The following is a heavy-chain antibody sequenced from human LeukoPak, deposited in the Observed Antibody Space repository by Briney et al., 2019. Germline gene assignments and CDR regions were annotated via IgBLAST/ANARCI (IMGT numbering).Heavy chain of an antibody. CDR1: NGSIDSWY. CDR2: IYYRGNT. Sequence: SETPSLTCTVSNGSIDSWYWSWIRQPPGKELEWIGYIYYRGNTNYNPSLKSRVTISVDTSKNQFSLKLNFVTAADTAVYYCARQRLGARFDYWGQGALVTVSS. V-gene: IGHV4-59*08. J-gene: IGHJ4*02. D-gene: IGHD3-10*01. CDR3: ARQRLGARFDY.